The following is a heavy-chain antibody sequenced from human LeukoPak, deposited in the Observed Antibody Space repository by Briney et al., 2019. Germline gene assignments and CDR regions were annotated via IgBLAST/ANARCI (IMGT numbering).Heavy chain of an antibody. CDR1: GFTFSSYG. J-gene: IGHJ6*02. V-gene: IGHV3-33*01. Sequence: TGRSLRLSCAASGFTFSSYGMHWVRQAPGKGLEWVAVIWYDGSNKYYADSVKGRFTISRDNSKNTLYLQMNSLRAEDTAVYYCARDPRGYYYYYGMDVWGQGTTVTVSS. CDR2: IWYDGSNK. CDR3: ARDPRGYYYYYGMDV.